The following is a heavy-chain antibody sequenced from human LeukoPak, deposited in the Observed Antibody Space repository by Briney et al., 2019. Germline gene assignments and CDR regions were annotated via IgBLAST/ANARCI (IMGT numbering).Heavy chain of an antibody. D-gene: IGHD2-15*01. CDR1: GVTFIRYW. CDR3: VREPYCSGGSCYTSGFDC. V-gene: IGHV3-74*01. J-gene: IGHJ4*02. Sequence: GGSLRLSCAASGVTFIRYWMHWVRQAPGKGLVWVSRIKNDGSSTTYADAVKGRFTISRDNAKNTLYLQMNSLRAEDTAVYYCVREPYCSGGSCYTSGFDCWGQGTLVTVSS. CDR2: IKNDGSST.